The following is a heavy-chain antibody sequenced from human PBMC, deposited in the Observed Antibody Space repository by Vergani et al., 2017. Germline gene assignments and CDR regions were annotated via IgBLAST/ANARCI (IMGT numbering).Heavy chain of an antibody. J-gene: IGHJ4*02. V-gene: IGHV3-30*18. CDR3: AKDGITMVRGVISGYFDY. D-gene: IGHD3-10*01. CDR1: GFTFSSYG. Sequence: QVQLVESGGGVVQPGRSLRLSCAASGFTFSSYGMHWVRQAPGKGLEWVAVISYDGSKKYYEDSVKGRFTIARDNSKNTLYLQMNSLRAEDTAVYYCAKDGITMVRGVISGYFDYWGQGTLVTVSS. CDR2: ISYDGSKK.